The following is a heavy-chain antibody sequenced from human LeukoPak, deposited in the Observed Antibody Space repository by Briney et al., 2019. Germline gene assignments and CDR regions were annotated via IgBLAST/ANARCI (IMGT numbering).Heavy chain of an antibody. V-gene: IGHV3-66*01. J-gene: IGHJ4*02. D-gene: IGHD3-3*01. CDR1: GFTVSDNY. Sequence: GGFLRLSCAASGFTVSDNYMTWVRQAPGKGLEWVSVIYSGGNTYYADSVKGRFTISRDNFENTLYLHMNSLRAEDTAIYFCARVTYYDLWSGPGYFDYWGQGTLVTVSA. CDR2: IYSGGNT. CDR3: ARVTYYDLWSGPGYFDY.